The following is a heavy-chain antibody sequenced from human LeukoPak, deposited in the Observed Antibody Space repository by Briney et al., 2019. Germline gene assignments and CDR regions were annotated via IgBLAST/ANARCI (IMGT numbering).Heavy chain of an antibody. CDR3: AKEDGTVVVSTFGD. CDR1: GFNFRTYG. V-gene: IGHV3-30*02. D-gene: IGHD3-22*01. Sequence: GGSLRLSCAASGFNFRTYGMHWVRQAPGKGLEWVAFIQFDESSRNYADSVKGRFTISRDNSKNTVYLQVNSLRAEDTAVYYCAKEDGTVVVSTFGDWGQGTLVTVSS. CDR2: IQFDESSR. J-gene: IGHJ4*02.